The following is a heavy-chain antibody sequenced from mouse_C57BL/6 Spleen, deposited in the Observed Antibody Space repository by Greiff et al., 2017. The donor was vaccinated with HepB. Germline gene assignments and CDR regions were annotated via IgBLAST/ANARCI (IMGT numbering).Heavy chain of an antibody. CDR2: INPNNGGT. D-gene: IGHD1-1*01. Sequence: VQLQQSGPELVKPGASVKISCKASGYTFTDYYMNWVKQSHGKSLEWIGDINPNNGGTSYNQKFKGKATLTVDKSSSTAYMELRSLTSEDSAVYYCARKGYYGSSPLDYWGQGTTLTVSS. CDR1: GYTFTDYY. J-gene: IGHJ2*01. V-gene: IGHV1-26*01. CDR3: ARKGYYGSSPLDY.